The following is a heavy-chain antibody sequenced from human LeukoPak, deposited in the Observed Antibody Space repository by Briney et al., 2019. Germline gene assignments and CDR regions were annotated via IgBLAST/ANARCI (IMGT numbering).Heavy chain of an antibody. J-gene: IGHJ6*03. V-gene: IGHV1-18*01. CDR1: GYTFTSYD. CDR2: VGASNGNT. CDR3: ARDVKIITPLGYMDV. D-gene: IGHD3-16*01. Sequence: ASVKVSCKASGYTFTSYDINWVRQAPGQGLEWMGWVGASNGNTRYAQKLQGRVTMTTDTSTTTAYMELRSLRSDDTAVYYCARDVKIITPLGYMDVWGKGITVTVSS.